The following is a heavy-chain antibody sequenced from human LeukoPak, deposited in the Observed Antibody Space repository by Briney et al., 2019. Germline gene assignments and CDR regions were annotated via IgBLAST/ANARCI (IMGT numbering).Heavy chain of an antibody. CDR1: GGTFSSYA. V-gene: IGHV1-69*13. D-gene: IGHD3-9*01. Sequence: ASVKVSCKASGGTFSSYAIRWVRQAPGQDLEWMGGIIPIFGTAHYAQRFQGRVTITADESTSTAHMELSRLRSDDTAVYYGAREGPYYDIPTVLVSPQFDNWGQGTLVTVSS. CDR2: IIPIFGTA. J-gene: IGHJ4*02. CDR3: AREGPYYDIPTVLVSPQFDN.